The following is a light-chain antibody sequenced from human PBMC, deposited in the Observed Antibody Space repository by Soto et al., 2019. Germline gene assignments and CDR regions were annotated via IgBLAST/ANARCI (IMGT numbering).Light chain of an antibody. V-gene: IGKV3-15*01. Sequence: EIVMTQSPATLSVSPGERATLSCRASQSVSSNLAWYQQKPGQAPRLLIYGASTRATGIPARFSGSGSGTEFTITISSLQSEDFAVYYCQQYNNLPRMYTFGQGTKLEIK. CDR3: QQYNNLPRMYT. CDR1: QSVSSN. CDR2: GAS. J-gene: IGKJ2*01.